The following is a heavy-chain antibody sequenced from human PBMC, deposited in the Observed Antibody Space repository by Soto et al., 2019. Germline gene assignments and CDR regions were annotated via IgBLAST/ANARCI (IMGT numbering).Heavy chain of an antibody. CDR3: AGGGAGSGPFTWELPDH. CDR1: GNTFTYRY. CDR2: ITPFSGDV. D-gene: IGHD1-26*01. Sequence: QLQLVQSGAEVKKTGSSVTVSCKALGNTFTYRYLHWVRQAPGQGLEWTGWITPFSGDVHYAQMFQERVTITRDRSINTAYMQMSSLRSEDTAMYFCAGGGAGSGPFTWELPDHWGQGTLVTFS. V-gene: IGHV1-45*02. J-gene: IGHJ4*02.